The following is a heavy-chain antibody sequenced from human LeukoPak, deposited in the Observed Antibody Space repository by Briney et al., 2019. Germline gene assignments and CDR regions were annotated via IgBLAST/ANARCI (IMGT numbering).Heavy chain of an antibody. V-gene: IGHV4-4*07. Sequence: SETLSLTCTVSGGSISSYYWSCIRQPAGKGLEWIGRIYTSGSTNYNPSLKSRVTMSVDTSKNQFSLKLSSVTAADTAVYYCARDHWMRDIVATIAYGWFDPWGQGTLVTVSS. D-gene: IGHD5-12*01. CDR3: ARDHWMRDIVATIAYGWFDP. J-gene: IGHJ5*02. CDR1: GGSISSYY. CDR2: IYTSGST.